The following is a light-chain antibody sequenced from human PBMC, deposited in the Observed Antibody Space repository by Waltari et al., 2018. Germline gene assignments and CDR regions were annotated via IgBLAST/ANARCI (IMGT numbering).Light chain of an antibody. CDR3: QQYRNSPIT. CDR1: QSISSY. CDR2: AAS. V-gene: IGKV1-39*01. Sequence: DIQMTQSPSSLSASLGDSVTITCRASQSISSYLNWYQQKPGVAPKLLIYAASSLRNGVPSRFSGSGSGTDFSLTISSLQPEDFAVYYCQQYRNSPITFGQGTRLDIK. J-gene: IGKJ5*01.